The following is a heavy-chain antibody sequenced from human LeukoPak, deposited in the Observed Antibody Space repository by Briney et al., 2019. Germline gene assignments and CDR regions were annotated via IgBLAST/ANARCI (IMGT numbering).Heavy chain of an antibody. CDR3: ARDGDY. CDR2: ISYDGSNK. Sequence: GGSLRLSCAASGFTFSRYTMHWVRRAPGKGLEWVAVISYDGSNKYYADSVKGRFTISRDNSKNTLYLQMNSLRAEDTAVYYCARDGDYWGQGTLVTVSS. CDR1: GFTFSRYT. J-gene: IGHJ4*02. V-gene: IGHV3-30-3*01.